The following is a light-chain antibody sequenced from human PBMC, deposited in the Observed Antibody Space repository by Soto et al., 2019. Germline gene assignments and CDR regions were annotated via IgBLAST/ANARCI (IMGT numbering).Light chain of an antibody. V-gene: IGKV3-11*01. CDR3: QQRSNWPPIT. Sequence: EIVLTQSPATLSLSPGERATLSCRASQSVSSYLAWYRQKPGQAPRLLIYDASNRATGIPARFSGGGSGTDFTLTISSLEPEDFAVYYCQQRSNWPPITFGQGTLLE. J-gene: IGKJ5*01. CDR1: QSVSSY. CDR2: DAS.